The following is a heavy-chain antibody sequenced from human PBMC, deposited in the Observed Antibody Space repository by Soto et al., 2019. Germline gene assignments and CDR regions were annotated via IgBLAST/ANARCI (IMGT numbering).Heavy chain of an antibody. CDR1: GGSISSGGYY. CDR2: IYYSGST. CDR3: AREGWRTGTTRGPPDY. Sequence: SETLSLTCTVSGGSISSGGYYWSWIRQHPGKGLEWIGYIYYSGSTYYNPSLKSRVTISVDTSKNQSSLKLSSVTAADTAVYYCAREGWRTGTTRGPPDYWGQGTLVTVSS. V-gene: IGHV4-31*03. D-gene: IGHD1-7*01. J-gene: IGHJ4*02.